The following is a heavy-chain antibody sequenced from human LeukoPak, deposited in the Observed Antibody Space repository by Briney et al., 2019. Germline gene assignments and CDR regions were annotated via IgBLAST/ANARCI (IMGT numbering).Heavy chain of an antibody. CDR1: GFTFSRYW. CDR3: ARDWGDVVPYYFDY. V-gene: IGHV3-7*01. D-gene: IGHD3-16*01. J-gene: IGHJ4*02. Sequence: GGSLRLSCAASGFTFSRYWMSWVRQAPGKGLGWVANIKEDGSETYYVDFLKGRFTISRDNAKNSLYLQMNSLRAEDTAVYYCARDWGDVVPYYFDYWGQGTLVTVSS. CDR2: IKEDGSET.